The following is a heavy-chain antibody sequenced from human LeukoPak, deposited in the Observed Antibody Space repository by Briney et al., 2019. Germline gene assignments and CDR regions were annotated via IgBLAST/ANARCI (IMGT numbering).Heavy chain of an antibody. Sequence: KPSETLSLTCAVYGGSFSGYYWSWIRQPPGKGLEWIGEINHSGSTNYNPSLKSRVTISVDTSKNQFSLKLSSVTAADTAVYYCARGRRIAAAFPWSAGSHGRGKVSRPIDYWGQGTLVTVSS. CDR2: INHSGST. CDR3: ARGRRIAAAFPWSAGSHGRGKVSRPIDY. V-gene: IGHV4-34*01. D-gene: IGHD6-13*01. J-gene: IGHJ4*02. CDR1: GGSFSGYY.